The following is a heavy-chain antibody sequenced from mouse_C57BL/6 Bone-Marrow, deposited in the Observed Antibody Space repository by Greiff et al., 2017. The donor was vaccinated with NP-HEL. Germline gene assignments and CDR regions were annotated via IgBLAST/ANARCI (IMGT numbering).Heavy chain of an antibody. CDR2: IDPSDSYT. Sequence: VQLQQSGAELVRPGTSVKLSCKASGYTFTSYWMHWVKQRPGQGLEWIGVIDPSDSYTNYNQKFKGKATLTVDTSSSTAYMQLSGLTSEDSAVYYCARWSLDYWGQGTTLTVSS. V-gene: IGHV1-59*01. J-gene: IGHJ2*01. CDR1: GYTFTSYW. CDR3: ARWSLDY.